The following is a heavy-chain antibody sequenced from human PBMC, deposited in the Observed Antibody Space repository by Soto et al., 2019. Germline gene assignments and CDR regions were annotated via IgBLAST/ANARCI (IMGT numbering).Heavy chain of an antibody. CDR1: GFTVRSNN. J-gene: IGHJ4*02. Sequence: EVQLVESGGGLVQPGGSLRLSCAVSGFTVRSNNMSWVRQAPGKGLEWVSIIYSGGSTYYADSVKGRFTISRDNSKNTLYLQMNSLRAEDTAVYYCAGIRPPLYWGQGTLVTVSS. V-gene: IGHV3-66*01. D-gene: IGHD5-18*01. CDR3: AGIRPPLY. CDR2: IYSGGST.